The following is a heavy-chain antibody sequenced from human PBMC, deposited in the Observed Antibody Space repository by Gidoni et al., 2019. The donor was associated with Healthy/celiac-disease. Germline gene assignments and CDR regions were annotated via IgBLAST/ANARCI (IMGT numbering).Heavy chain of an antibody. Sequence: HVPLLQSGAEVTKPGSSVKVPCKASGRTFSSYAISWVRQAPGQGLEWMGGIIQIFGTANDAQKCKGRVTITADETTSKAYMELSSLRSEDTDVYYCATAAYGDYKHYYYGMDVWGQGTTVTVSS. CDR2: IIQIFGTA. CDR1: GRTFSSYA. V-gene: IGHV1-69*01. CDR3: ATAAYGDYKHYYYGMDV. D-gene: IGHD4-17*01. J-gene: IGHJ6*02.